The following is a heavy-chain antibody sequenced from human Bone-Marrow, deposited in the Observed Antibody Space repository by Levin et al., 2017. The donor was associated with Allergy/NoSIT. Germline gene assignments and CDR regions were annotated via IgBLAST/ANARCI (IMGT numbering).Heavy chain of an antibody. CDR3: AKDRGTTGWFRELVPWTFDP. V-gene: IGHV3-23*01. D-gene: IGHD3-10*01. CDR2: ISGSGGST. Sequence: PGGSLRLSCAASGFTFSSYAMSWVRQAPGKGLEWVSAISGSGGSTYYADSVKGRFTISRDNSKNTLYLQMNSLRAEDTAVYYCAKDRGTTGWFRELVPWTFDPWGQGTLVTVSS. CDR1: GFTFSSYA. J-gene: IGHJ5*02.